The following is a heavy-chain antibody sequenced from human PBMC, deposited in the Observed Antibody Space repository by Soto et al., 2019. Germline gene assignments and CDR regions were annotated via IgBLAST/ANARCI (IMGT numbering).Heavy chain of an antibody. CDR3: ARESLKESITMTVVVDY. J-gene: IGHJ4*02. V-gene: IGHV4-4*07. CDR1: GGSLISYY. D-gene: IGHD3-22*01. Sequence: LSLTCTVSGGSLISYYWSWIRQPAGKGLEWIGRIYTSGSTNYNPSLKSRVTMSVDTSKNQFSLKLSSVTAADTAVYYCARESLKESITMTVVVDYWGQGTLVTVSS. CDR2: IYTSGST.